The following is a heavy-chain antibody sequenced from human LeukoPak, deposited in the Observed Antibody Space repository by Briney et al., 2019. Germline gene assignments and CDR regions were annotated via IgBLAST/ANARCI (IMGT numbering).Heavy chain of an antibody. J-gene: IGHJ4*02. CDR3: AKRDLTTEFDY. Sequence: GGSLRLSCAASGFTFSSHWMSWVRQAPGKGLEWVALIFYDGSTKFYADSVKGRLTISRDNSKNTVSLEMNSLRTEDTAVYYCAKRDLTTEFDYWGQGILVTVSS. CDR1: GFTFSSHW. CDR2: IFYDGSTK. V-gene: IGHV3-30*18. D-gene: IGHD4-17*01.